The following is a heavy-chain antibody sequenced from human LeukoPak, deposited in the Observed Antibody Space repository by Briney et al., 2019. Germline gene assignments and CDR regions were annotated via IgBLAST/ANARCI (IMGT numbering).Heavy chain of an antibody. CDR2: ISENGGTT. CDR1: GFTFSSYA. J-gene: IGHJ4*02. V-gene: IGHV3-23*01. D-gene: IGHD6-6*01. CDR3: AKDYGPKQLVFFDS. Sequence: PGVSLRLSCAASGFTFSSYALSWVRQAPGKGLEWVSGISENGGTTFYADSVKGRFTITRDNSKNTLYVQMNSLRGEDTAVYYCAKDYGPKQLVFFDSWGQGTLVTVSS.